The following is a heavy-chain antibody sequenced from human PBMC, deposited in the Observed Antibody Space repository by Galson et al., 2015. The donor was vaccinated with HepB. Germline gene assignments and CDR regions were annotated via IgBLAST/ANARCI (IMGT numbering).Heavy chain of an antibody. CDR3: ARNVVPAAPFDY. CDR2: ISYDGTNK. J-gene: IGHJ4*02. V-gene: IGHV3-30*03. Sequence: SLRLSCAASGFTFSSYDVHWVRQAPGKGLEWVTLISYDGTNKYYADSVKGRFTISRDNSKNTLYLQMNSLRAEDTAVYYCARNVVPAAPFDYWGQGTLVTVSS. CDR1: GFTFSSYD. D-gene: IGHD2-2*01.